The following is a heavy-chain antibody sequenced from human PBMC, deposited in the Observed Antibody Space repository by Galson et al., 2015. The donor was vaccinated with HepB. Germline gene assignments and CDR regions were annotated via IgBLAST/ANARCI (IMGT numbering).Heavy chain of an antibody. CDR1: GFTFDDYG. J-gene: IGHJ4*02. CDR2: INWNGSST. V-gene: IGHV3-20*04. CDR3: ARDRENYGYPNFFDY. D-gene: IGHD5-18*01. Sequence: SLRLSCAASGFTFDDYGMSWVRQAPGEGLEWVSGINWNGSSTGYADSVKGRFTISRDNAKNSLYLQMNSLRAEDTALYYCARDRENYGYPNFFDYWGQGTLVTVSS.